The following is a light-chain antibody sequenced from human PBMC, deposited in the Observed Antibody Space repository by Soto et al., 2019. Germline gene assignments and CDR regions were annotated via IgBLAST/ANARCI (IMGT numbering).Light chain of an antibody. J-gene: IGKJ1*01. V-gene: IGKV3-20*01. Sequence: EIVLTQSPGTLSLSLGERATLSCRASRSVNNNYLAWYQQKPGQAPRLLIFGASSRATGIPDRFIGSGSGTEFILTISRLEPDDFAIYHCHQHGGSPETFGQGTKGDIK. CDR2: GAS. CDR1: RSVNNNY. CDR3: HQHGGSPET.